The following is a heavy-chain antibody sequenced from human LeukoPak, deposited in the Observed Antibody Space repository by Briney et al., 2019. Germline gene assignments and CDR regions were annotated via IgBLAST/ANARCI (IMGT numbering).Heavy chain of an antibody. Sequence: GGSLRLSCAASGFTFSGYWMSWVRQAPGKGLEWVANIKQDGSEKYYVDSVKGRFTISRDNAKNSLYLQMNSLRAEDTAVYYCARASGWYDGDYWGQGTLVSVSS. J-gene: IGHJ4*02. V-gene: IGHV3-7*01. CDR1: GFTFSGYW. CDR2: IKQDGSEK. CDR3: ARASGWYDGDY. D-gene: IGHD6-19*01.